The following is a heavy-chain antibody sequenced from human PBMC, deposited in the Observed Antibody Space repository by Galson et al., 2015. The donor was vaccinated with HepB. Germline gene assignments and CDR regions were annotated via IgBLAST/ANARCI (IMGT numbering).Heavy chain of an antibody. J-gene: IGHJ4*02. CDR1: GYTFTGYY. V-gene: IGHV1-2*04. Sequence: SVKVSCKASGYTFTGYYMHWVRQAPGQGLEWMGWINPNSGGTNYAQKFQGWATMTRDTSISTAYMELSRLRSDDTAVYYCARAGEGVEYSGSYLGYWGQGTLVTVSS. CDR2: INPNSGGT. D-gene: IGHD1-26*01. CDR3: ARAGEGVEYSGSYLGY.